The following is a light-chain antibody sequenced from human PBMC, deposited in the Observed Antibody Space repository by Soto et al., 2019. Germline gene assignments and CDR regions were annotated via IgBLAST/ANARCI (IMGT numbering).Light chain of an antibody. CDR2: DAS. CDR3: QLYNGYFT. Sequence: DIQLTQFPSTLSASVGDRVTITCRASQSVSSWLAWYQQKPGEAPKLLIYDASSLENGVPSRFSGSGSGTEFTLTISSLQPDDFATYYCQLYNGYFTFGPGTKVYIK. V-gene: IGKV1-5*01. J-gene: IGKJ3*01. CDR1: QSVSSW.